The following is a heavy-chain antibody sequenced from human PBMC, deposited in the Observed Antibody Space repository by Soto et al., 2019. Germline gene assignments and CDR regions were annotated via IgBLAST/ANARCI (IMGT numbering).Heavy chain of an antibody. Sequence: ASVKVSCKASGYTFTSYGIHWVRQAPGQRLEWTGWINAGNGNTKYSEKFQGRVTITRDTSASTAYLELSSLRSEDTAVYYCARDPNYSSAYYHPYYYGMDVWGQGTTVTVSS. J-gene: IGHJ6*02. CDR1: GYTFTSYG. V-gene: IGHV1-3*01. CDR2: INAGNGNT. D-gene: IGHD3-22*01. CDR3: ARDPNYSSAYYHPYYYGMDV.